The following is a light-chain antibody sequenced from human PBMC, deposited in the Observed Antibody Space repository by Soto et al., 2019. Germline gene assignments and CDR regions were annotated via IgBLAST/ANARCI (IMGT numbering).Light chain of an antibody. V-gene: IGLV2-14*01. CDR2: EVS. CDR3: SSYTSSNSWV. CDR1: SSDVGGYNY. J-gene: IGLJ2*01. Sequence: QSAPTQPASVSGSPGQSITISCTGTSSDVGGYNYVSWYQQHPGKVPKVMIYEVSNRPSGVSNRFSGSKSGNTASLTISGLQAEDEADYYCSSYTSSNSWVFGGGTKVTVL.